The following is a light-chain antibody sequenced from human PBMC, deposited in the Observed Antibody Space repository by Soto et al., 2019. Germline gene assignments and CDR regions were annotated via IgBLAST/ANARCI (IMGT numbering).Light chain of an antibody. J-gene: IGKJ5*01. V-gene: IGKV2-28*01. CDR3: MQALQVPLT. CDR1: QSLLQSNGKNY. CDR2: LGS. Sequence: DIVMTQSPPSLPVTPGEPASISCRSSQSLLQSNGKNYLDWYLQKPGQSPQLLIYLGSNRASGVPERFSGSGSSTYFTLKISTMEAEDVGVYYCMQALQVPLTFGQGTRLEVK.